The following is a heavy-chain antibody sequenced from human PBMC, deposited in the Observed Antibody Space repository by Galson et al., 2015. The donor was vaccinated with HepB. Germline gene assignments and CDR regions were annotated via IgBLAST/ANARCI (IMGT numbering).Heavy chain of an antibody. CDR1: GFTVSNNY. CDR2: IFSGGDT. Sequence: SLRLSCAASGFTVSNNYMIWVRQAPGKGLEWVSVIFSGGDTFYADSVRGRFTVSRDNSKNTLYLQMHSLRAEDTAVYYCATSPGRAAWGQGTLVTVSS. V-gene: IGHV3-53*01. J-gene: IGHJ5*02. CDR3: ATSPGRAA.